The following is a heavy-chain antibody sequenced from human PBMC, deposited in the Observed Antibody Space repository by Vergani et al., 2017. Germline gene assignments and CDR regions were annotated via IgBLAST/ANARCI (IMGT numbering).Heavy chain of an antibody. CDR2: ISWNSGST. D-gene: IGHD5-12*01. Sequence: EVQLVESGGGLVQPGRSLRLSCAASGFTFDDYAMHWVRQAPGKGLEWVSGISWNSGSTGYADSVKGRFTISRDNAKNSMYLQMNSLRAEDTAVYYCARDGGGYDPYDAFDIWGQGTMVTVSS. CDR3: ARDGGGYDPYDAFDI. V-gene: IGHV3-9*01. CDR1: GFTFDDYA. J-gene: IGHJ3*02.